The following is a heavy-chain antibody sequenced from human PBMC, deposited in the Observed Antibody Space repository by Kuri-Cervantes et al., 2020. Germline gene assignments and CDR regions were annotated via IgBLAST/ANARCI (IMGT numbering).Heavy chain of an antibody. D-gene: IGHD2-2*01. CDR2: IWYDGNSK. Sequence: GGSLRLSCLASGFTFSSYGMNWVRQAPGKGLEWVAIIWYDGNSKYYADSVKGRFTVSRDKSKNTLYLQMNSLRVEDTAVYYCARDLESIVVVPAAIDYWGQGTLVTVSS. CDR3: ARDLESIVVVPAAIDY. J-gene: IGHJ4*02. CDR1: GFTFSSYG. V-gene: IGHV3-33*01.